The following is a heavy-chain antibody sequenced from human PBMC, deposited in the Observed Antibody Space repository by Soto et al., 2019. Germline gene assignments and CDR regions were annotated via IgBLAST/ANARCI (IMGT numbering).Heavy chain of an antibody. CDR3: ARYIVVVPAAHPNYYYYYGMDV. Sequence: GASVKVSCKASGYTFTSYGISWVRQAPGQGLELMGWISAYNGNTNYAQKLQGRVTMTTDTSTSTAYMELRSLRSDDTAVYYCARYIVVVPAAHPNYYYYYGMDVWGQGTTVTVYS. J-gene: IGHJ6*02. CDR2: ISAYNGNT. D-gene: IGHD2-2*01. V-gene: IGHV1-18*01. CDR1: GYTFTSYG.